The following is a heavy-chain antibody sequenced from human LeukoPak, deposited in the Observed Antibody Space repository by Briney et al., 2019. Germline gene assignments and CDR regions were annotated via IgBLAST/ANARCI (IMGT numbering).Heavy chain of an antibody. CDR3: ARDGDSSGYYRGRWFDP. V-gene: IGHV4-34*01. D-gene: IGHD3-22*01. J-gene: IGHJ5*02. CDR2: INHSGST. CDR1: GGSFSGYY. Sequence: NPSETLSLTCAVYGGSFSGYYWSWIRQPPGKGLEWIGEINHSGSTNYNPSLKSRVTMSVDTSKNQFSLKLSSVTAADTAVYYCARDGDSSGYYRGRWFDPWGQGTLVTVSS.